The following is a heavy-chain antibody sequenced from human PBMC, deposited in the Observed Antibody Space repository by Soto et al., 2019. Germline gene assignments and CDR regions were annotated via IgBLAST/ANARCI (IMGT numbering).Heavy chain of an antibody. Sequence: SETLSLTCTVSGGSISSYYWSWIRQPPGKGLEWIGYIYYSGSTNYNPSLKSRVTISVDTSKNQFSLKLSSVTAADTAVYYCARDRRAVAGYFDYWGQGTLVTVSS. CDR3: ARDRRAVAGYFDY. D-gene: IGHD6-19*01. J-gene: IGHJ4*02. V-gene: IGHV4-59*01. CDR1: GGSISSYY. CDR2: IYYSGST.